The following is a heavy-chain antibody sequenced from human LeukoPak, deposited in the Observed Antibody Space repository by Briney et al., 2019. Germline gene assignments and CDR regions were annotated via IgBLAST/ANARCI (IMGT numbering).Heavy chain of an antibody. CDR3: ARGPGSIGYCSSTSCYDYFDF. CDR2: IYYSGST. CDR1: GGSISSGDYY. D-gene: IGHD2-2*01. J-gene: IGHJ4*02. V-gene: IGHV4-30-4*08. Sequence: SETLSLTCTVSGGSISSGDYYWSWIRQPPGKGLEWIGYIYYSGSTYYNPSLNSRVTISVDTSKNQFSLKLSSVTTADTAVYYCARGPGSIGYCSSTSCYDYFDFWGQGTLVTVSS.